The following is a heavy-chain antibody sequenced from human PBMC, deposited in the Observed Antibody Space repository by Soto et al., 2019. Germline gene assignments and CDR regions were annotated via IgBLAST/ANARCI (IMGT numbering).Heavy chain of an antibody. J-gene: IGHJ6*02. D-gene: IGHD2-15*01. V-gene: IGHV3-30*18. Sequence: PGGSLRLSCAASGFTFSSYGMHWVRQAPGKGLEWVAVISYDGSNKYYADSVKGRFTISRDNSKNTLYLQMNSLRAEDTAVYYCAKDIVEYEFYYYSGMDVWGQGTTVTV. CDR3: AKDIVEYEFYYYSGMDV. CDR2: ISYDGSNK. CDR1: GFTFSSYG.